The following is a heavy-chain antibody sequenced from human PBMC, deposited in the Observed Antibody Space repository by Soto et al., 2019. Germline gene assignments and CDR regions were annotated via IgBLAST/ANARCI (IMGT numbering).Heavy chain of an antibody. CDR3: ASDLSGRADV. CDR1: GFTFSSYW. J-gene: IGHJ6*02. CDR2: MNEDGGTT. Sequence: GGSLRLSCGASGFTFSSYWMHWVRQAPGKGLVWVSRMNEDGGTTDYADSVKGRFTISRDNAKNTLDLQMNSLRVEDTAVYYCASDLSGRADVWGQGTTVTVSS. V-gene: IGHV3-74*01. D-gene: IGHD3-10*01.